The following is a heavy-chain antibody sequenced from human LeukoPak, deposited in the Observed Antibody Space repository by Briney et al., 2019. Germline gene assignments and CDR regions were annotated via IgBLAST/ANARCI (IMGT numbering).Heavy chain of an antibody. Sequence: GGSLRLSCAASGFIFSSYWMSWVRQAPGKGLEWVANIKEDGSEKKYVDSVKGRFTISRDNAKNSVYLQMNSLRAEDTAVYYCAREHDYGDYVDYWGQGTLVTVS. D-gene: IGHD4-17*01. CDR1: GFIFSSYW. CDR2: IKEDGSEK. CDR3: AREHDYGDYVDY. J-gene: IGHJ4*02. V-gene: IGHV3-7*01.